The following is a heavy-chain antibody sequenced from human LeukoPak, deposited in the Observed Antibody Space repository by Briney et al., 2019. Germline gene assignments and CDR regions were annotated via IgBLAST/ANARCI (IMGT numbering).Heavy chain of an antibody. V-gene: IGHV1-18*01. CDR2: ISAYNGNT. CDR1: GYTFTSYG. CDR3: ARDHPQPSYYYYYGMDV. Sequence: GASVKVSCKASGYTFTSYGISWVRQAPGQGLEWMGWISAYNGNTNYAQKLQGRVTMTTDTSTSTAYMELRSLRSDDTAVYYCARDHPQPSYYYYYGMDVWGQGTTVTVSS. J-gene: IGHJ6*02.